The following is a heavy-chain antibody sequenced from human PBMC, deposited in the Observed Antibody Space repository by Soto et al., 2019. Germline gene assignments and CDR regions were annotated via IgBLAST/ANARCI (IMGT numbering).Heavy chain of an antibody. CDR2: IIPIFGTA. J-gene: IGHJ6*02. D-gene: IGHD3-9*01. Sequence: SVKVSCKASGGTFSSYAISLVRQAPGQGLEWMGGIIPIFGTANYAQKFQGRVTITADESTSTAYMELSSLRSEDTAVYYCARDLRLYYDILTGYPRYYYYGMDVWGQGTTVTVSS. CDR1: GGTFSSYA. V-gene: IGHV1-69*13. CDR3: ARDLRLYYDILTGYPRYYYYGMDV.